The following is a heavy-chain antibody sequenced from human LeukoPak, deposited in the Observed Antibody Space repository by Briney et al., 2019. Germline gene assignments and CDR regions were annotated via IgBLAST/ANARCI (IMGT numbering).Heavy chain of an antibody. J-gene: IGHJ4*02. CDR2: ISFDGGNK. Sequence: GGSLRLSCAASGFTFSNYGMHWVRQAPGKGLEWVAIISFDGGNKYYADSVKGRFTISRDNSKNTLYLQMNSLRAEDTAVYYCARDGIVGSPLFKFDYWGQGTLVTVSS. V-gene: IGHV3-30*03. CDR3: ARDGIVGSPLFKFDY. CDR1: GFTFSNYG. D-gene: IGHD1-26*01.